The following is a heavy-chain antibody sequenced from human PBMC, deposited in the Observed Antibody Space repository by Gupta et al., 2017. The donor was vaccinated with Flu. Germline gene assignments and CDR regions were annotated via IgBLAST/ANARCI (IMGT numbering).Heavy chain of an antibody. Sequence: SEVRARGRQAEGKGREWVTAIRTNGAGKYYADSVKGRFTTTRENYKETRGLRMNSLGVDDTAVYYCAKYDGAFDPWGQGTLVTVSS. D-gene: IGHD3-16*01. V-gene: IGHV3-23*01. CDR3: AKYDGAFDP. CDR1: SEV. CDR2: IRTNGAGK. J-gene: IGHJ5*02.